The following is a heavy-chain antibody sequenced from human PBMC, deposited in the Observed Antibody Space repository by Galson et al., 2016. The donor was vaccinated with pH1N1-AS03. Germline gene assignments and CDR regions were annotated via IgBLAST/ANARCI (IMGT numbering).Heavy chain of an antibody. V-gene: IGHV1-69*13. CDR3: ARDGGYSNWSPMGYFDY. CDR2: IIPIFGTT. CDR1: GGAFNSYA. Sequence: SVKVSCKASGGAFNSYAISWVRQAPGQGLEWMGGIIPIFGTTNNAQKFQDRITITADESTKIAYMELSSLRSEDTAVYYCARDGGYSNWSPMGYFDYWGQGTLVTVSS. J-gene: IGHJ4*02. D-gene: IGHD1-26*01.